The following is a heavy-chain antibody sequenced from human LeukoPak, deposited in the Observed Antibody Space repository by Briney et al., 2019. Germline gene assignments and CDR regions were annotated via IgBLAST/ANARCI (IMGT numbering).Heavy chain of an antibody. CDR2: INSGGSTT. Sequence: GGSLRLSCAASGFTFNTYWMHWVRQVPGKGLEWVSYINSGGSTTTYADSVKGRFTISRDNAKNSLYLQMNSLRVDDTAVYYCARDLTGYVLDYWGQGTLVTVSS. V-gene: IGHV3-74*01. J-gene: IGHJ4*02. CDR1: GFTFNTYW. CDR3: ARDLTGYVLDY. D-gene: IGHD3-9*01.